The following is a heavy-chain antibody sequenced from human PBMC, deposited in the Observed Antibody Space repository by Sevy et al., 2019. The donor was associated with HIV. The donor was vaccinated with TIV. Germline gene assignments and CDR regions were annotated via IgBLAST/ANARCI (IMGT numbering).Heavy chain of an antibody. J-gene: IGHJ4*02. CDR1: GFTFSKYS. CDR2: FTFGCGRI. D-gene: IGHD2-8*01. CDR3: AREGCTKPHDY. Sequence: GGSLRLSCEASGFTFSKYSMSWVRQAPGKGLEWVSTFTFGCGRINYADSVKGRFTISRDDSMNTLYLQMNSLSAEDTAVYYCAREGCTKPHDYWGQGTLVTVSS. V-gene: IGHV3-23*01.